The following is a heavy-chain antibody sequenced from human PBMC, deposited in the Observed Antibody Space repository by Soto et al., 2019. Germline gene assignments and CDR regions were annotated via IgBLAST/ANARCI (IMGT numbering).Heavy chain of an antibody. CDR2: ISYDGSNK. D-gene: IGHD5-12*01. CDR1: GFTFSSYG. J-gene: IGHJ4*02. Sequence: QVQLVESGGGVVQPGRSLRLSCAASGFTFSSYGMHWVRQAPGKGLEWVAVISYDGSNKYYADSVKGRFTISRDNSKNTLYLQMNSLRAEDTAVYYCAKDGLAPFDYWGQGTLVTVSS. CDR3: AKDGLAPFDY. V-gene: IGHV3-30*18.